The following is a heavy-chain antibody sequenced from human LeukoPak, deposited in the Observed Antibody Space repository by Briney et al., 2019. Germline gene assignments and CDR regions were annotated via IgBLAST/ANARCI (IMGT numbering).Heavy chain of an antibody. V-gene: IGHV4-4*02. Sequence: PSETLSLTCDVSGGSISINDWWAWVRQPPGRGLEWIGQIYHSGSTNYNPSLKSRVTISVDKPNNQFSLRLDSVTAADTAVYYCARLWSGSFYFDSWGQGILVTVSS. D-gene: IGHD3-3*01. CDR1: GGSISINDW. J-gene: IGHJ4*02. CDR3: ARLWSGSFYFDS. CDR2: IYHSGST.